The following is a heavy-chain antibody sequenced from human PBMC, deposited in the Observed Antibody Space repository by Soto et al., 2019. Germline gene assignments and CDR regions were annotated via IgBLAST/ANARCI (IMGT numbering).Heavy chain of an antibody. CDR3: ARMYSSSWDNWFDP. V-gene: IGHV3-21*01. CDR2: ISSSSSYI. CDR1: GFTFSSYS. Sequence: GGSLRLSCAASGFTFSSYSMNWVRQAPGKGLEWVSSISSSSSYIYYADSVKGRFTISRDNAKNSLYLQMNSLRAEDTAVYYCARMYSSSWDNWFDPWGQGTLVTVSS. J-gene: IGHJ5*02. D-gene: IGHD6-13*01.